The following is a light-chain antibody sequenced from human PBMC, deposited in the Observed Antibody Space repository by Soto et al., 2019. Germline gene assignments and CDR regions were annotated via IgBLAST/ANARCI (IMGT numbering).Light chain of an antibody. J-gene: IGLJ1*01. V-gene: IGLV2-14*03. CDR1: SSDIGAHNF. CDR3: NSYTTSNPFV. Sequence: SSLTQPASVSVCPGQAITVSCSGTSSDIGAHNFVSWYQQHPGKAPKLIIYEVINRPSGVSDRFSGSKSGNTASLTISGLQSEDEADYYCNSYTTSNPFVFGSGTKVTVL. CDR2: EVI.